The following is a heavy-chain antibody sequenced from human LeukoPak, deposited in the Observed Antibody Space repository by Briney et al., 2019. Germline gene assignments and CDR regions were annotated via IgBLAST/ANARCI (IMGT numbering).Heavy chain of an antibody. Sequence: GASVKVSRKASGYTFTGYYMHWVRQAPGQGLEWMGWINPNSGGTNYAQKFQGRVTMTRDTSISTAYMELSRLRSDDTAVYYCARGSNIVVVPAAILPDYWGQGTLVTVSS. J-gene: IGHJ4*02. CDR3: ARGSNIVVVPAAILPDY. CDR2: INPNSGGT. V-gene: IGHV1-2*02. CDR1: GYTFTGYY. D-gene: IGHD2-2*02.